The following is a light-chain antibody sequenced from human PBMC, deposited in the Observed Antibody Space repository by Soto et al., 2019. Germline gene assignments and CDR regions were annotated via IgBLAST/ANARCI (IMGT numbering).Light chain of an antibody. CDR3: QQWHSSPSIT. Sequence: EIVLTQSKSTLSLSPGERATLSCRASQSVSNNYLAWYQQKPGQAPRLLIYGASNRATGIPDRFSGSGSGTDFTLTISRLEPEDFAVYFCQQWHSSPSITFGQGTLLEI. CDR1: QSVSNNY. CDR2: GAS. V-gene: IGKV3-20*01. J-gene: IGKJ5*01.